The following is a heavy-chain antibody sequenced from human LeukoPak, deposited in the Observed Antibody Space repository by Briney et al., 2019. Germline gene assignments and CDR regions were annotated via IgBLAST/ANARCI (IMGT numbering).Heavy chain of an antibody. Sequence: GGSLRLSCAASGFTFSSYWMHWVRQAPGKGLVWVSRINSDGSSTSYADSVKGRFTISRDNAKNTLYLQMNSLRAKDTAVYYCARVSRRYDFWSGYYAYYFDYWGQGTLVTVSS. CDR1: GFTFSSYW. V-gene: IGHV3-74*01. J-gene: IGHJ4*02. CDR2: INSDGSST. D-gene: IGHD3-3*01. CDR3: ARVSRRYDFWSGYYAYYFDY.